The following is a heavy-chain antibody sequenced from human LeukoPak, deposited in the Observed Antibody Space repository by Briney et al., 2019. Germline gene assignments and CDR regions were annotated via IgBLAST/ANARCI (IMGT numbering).Heavy chain of an antibody. Sequence: SETLSLTCSVSGDSIRSYYWSWIRQPAGKVREWIGRIYTSGSTNYNPSLKTRVTMSVDTSKNQFSLRLSSVTAADTAVYYCAREGTYCSRTSCYDSFLDYWGQGTLVTVSS. CDR2: IYTSGST. D-gene: IGHD2-2*01. CDR3: AREGTYCSRTSCYDSFLDY. V-gene: IGHV4-4*07. J-gene: IGHJ4*02. CDR1: GDSIRSYY.